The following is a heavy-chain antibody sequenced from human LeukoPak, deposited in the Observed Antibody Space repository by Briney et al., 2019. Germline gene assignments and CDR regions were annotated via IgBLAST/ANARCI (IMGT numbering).Heavy chain of an antibody. CDR1: GGSVNGYY. CDR2: IHYSGLT. V-gene: IGHV4-59*02. J-gene: IGHJ4*02. D-gene: IGHD1-7*01. CDR3: ARDPPEDEWNSLDS. Sequence: PSETLSLTCTVSGGSVNGYYWNWIRQAPGKGLEWIGFIHYSGLTVCSPSLQSRVSMSVDTSRNQFSLDLSSVTAADTALYYCARDPPEDEWNSLDSWGQGILVTVSS.